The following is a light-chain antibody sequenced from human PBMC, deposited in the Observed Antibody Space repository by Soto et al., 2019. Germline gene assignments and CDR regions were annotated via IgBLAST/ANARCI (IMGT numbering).Light chain of an antibody. Sequence: ERESTQSPGTLSLSTRERATLSCRASQSVSSSYLAWYQQKPGQAPRLLIYGASSRASGIPDRFSGSGSGTDFTLTISRLEPEDFAVYYCQQYGSSLWTFGQGTMVDIK. J-gene: IGKJ1*01. V-gene: IGKV3-20*01. CDR1: QSVSSSY. CDR2: GAS. CDR3: QQYGSSLWT.